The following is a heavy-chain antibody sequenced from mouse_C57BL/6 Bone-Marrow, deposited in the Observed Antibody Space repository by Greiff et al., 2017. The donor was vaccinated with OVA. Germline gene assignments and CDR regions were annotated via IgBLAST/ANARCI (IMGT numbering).Heavy chain of an antibody. D-gene: IGHD2-4*01. CDR2: IDPSDSET. CDR1: GYTFTSYW. CDR3: ARIYYDYLYYFDY. J-gene: IGHJ2*01. V-gene: IGHV1-52*01. Sequence: QVQLQQPGAELVRPGSSVKLSCKASGYTFTSYWMHWVKQRPIQGLEWIGNIDPSDSETHYNQKFKDKATLTVDKSSSTAYMQLSSLTSEDSAVYYCARIYYDYLYYFDYWGQGTTLTVSS.